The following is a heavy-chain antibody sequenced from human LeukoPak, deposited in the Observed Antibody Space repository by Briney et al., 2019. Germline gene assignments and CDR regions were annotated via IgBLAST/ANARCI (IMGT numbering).Heavy chain of an antibody. J-gene: IGHJ4*02. V-gene: IGHV4-38-2*02. Sequence: SETLSLTCSVFGYSISSGHYWGWIRQPPGKGLEWIGSIYHSGPTYYNPSLKSRVTISVDTSKNHFSLTLSFVTAADTAVYYCARDVDRFDYWGQGTLVTVSS. CDR3: ARDVDRFDY. D-gene: IGHD2-21*01. CDR1: GYSISSGHY. CDR2: IYHSGPT.